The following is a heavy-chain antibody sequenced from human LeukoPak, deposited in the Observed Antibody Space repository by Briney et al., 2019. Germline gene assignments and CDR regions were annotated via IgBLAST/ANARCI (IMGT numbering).Heavy chain of an antibody. CDR1: GLIVSNNY. J-gene: IGHJ4*02. D-gene: IGHD1-26*01. V-gene: IGHV3-53*01. CDR2: IYNDGNT. CDR3: ARDRMGATIDY. Sequence: GGSLRLSCAASGLIVSNNYMSWVRQTPGKGLEWVSVIYNDGNTYYADSVKGRFTISRDNSKNTVYLQMDGLRAEDTAVYYCARDRMGATIDYWGQGTLVTVSS.